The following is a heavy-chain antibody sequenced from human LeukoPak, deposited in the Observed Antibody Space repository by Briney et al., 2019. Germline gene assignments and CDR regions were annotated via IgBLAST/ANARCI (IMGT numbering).Heavy chain of an antibody. CDR1: GFTFSSYS. J-gene: IGHJ4*02. Sequence: GGSLRLSCAASGFTFSSYSMNCVRQAPGKGLEWVSSISSSSSYIYYADSVKGRFTISRDNAKNSLYLQMNSLRAEDTAVYYCASFNTYSSGWYDYWGQGTLVTVSS. V-gene: IGHV3-21*01. CDR3: ASFNTYSSGWYDY. CDR2: ISSSSSYI. D-gene: IGHD6-19*01.